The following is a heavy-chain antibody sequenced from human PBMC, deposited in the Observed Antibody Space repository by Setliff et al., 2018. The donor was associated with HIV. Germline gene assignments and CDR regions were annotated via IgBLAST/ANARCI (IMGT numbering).Heavy chain of an antibody. CDR3: VRGGILLWFGEFS. CDR2: IKQDGSEK. J-gene: IGHJ5*01. V-gene: IGHV3-7*01. D-gene: IGHD3-10*01. CDR1: GFIFSSYW. Sequence: GGSLRLSCAASGFIFSSYWWSWVRQAPGKGLEWVANIKQDGSEKYYVDSVKGRFTISRDNAKKSLYLQMDSLIAEDTAVYYCVRGGILLWFGEFSWGQGTLVTVSS.